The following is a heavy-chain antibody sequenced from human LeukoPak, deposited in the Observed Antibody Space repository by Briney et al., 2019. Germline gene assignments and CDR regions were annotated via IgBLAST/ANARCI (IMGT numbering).Heavy chain of an antibody. V-gene: IGHV4-4*07. D-gene: IGHD3-22*01. CDR1: GGSISSYY. J-gene: IGHJ4*02. CDR2: IYTSGNT. Sequence: SETLSLTCTVSGGSISSYYWSWIRQPAGKGLEGIGHIYTSGNTNCNPSLKSRVTMSVDTSKNQFSLKLRSVTAADTAVYYCARDGYYFDSSGYYFWGQGTLVTVSS. CDR3: ARDGYYFDSSGYYF.